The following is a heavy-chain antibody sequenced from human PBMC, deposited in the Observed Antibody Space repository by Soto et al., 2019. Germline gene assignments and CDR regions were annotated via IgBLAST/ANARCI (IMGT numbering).Heavy chain of an antibody. D-gene: IGHD1-26*01. V-gene: IGHV3-23*01. CDR3: AKDPRGVKKKWGGFAP. Sequence: EVQLLESGGGLVQPGGSLRLSCAASGFTFSSYAMSWVRQAPGKGLEWVSAISGSGGSTYYADSVKGRFTISRDNSKNTFNLQMNSRRAENRAFYYCAKDPRGVKKKWGGFAPGGQEPRVPLS. CDR2: ISGSGGST. J-gene: IGHJ5*02. CDR1: GFTFSSYA.